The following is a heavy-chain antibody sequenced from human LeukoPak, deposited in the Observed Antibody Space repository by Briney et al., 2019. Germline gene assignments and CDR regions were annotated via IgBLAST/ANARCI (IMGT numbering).Heavy chain of an antibody. CDR3: AKDGVPYCSSTSCSTAIIYYYGMDV. CDR2: ISYDGSNE. D-gene: IGHD2-2*01. Sequence: GRSLRLSCAASGFTFSSYGMYWVRQAPGKGLEWVAVISYDGSNEYYADSVKGRFTISRDNSKNTLYLQMNSLRAEDTAVYYCAKDGVPYCSSTSCSTAIIYYYGMDVWGQGTTVTVSS. CDR1: GFTFSSYG. J-gene: IGHJ6*02. V-gene: IGHV3-30*18.